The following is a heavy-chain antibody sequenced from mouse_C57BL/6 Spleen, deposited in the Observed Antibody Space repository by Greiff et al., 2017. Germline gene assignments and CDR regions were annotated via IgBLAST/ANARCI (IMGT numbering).Heavy chain of an antibody. CDR2: IRSKSSNYAT. CDR3: VRGGVYYYGSSYGGTFFDY. Sequence: EVKVVESGGGLVQPKGSLKLSCAASGFTFNTYAMHWVRQAPGKGLEWVARIRSKSSNYATYYADSVKDRFTISRDDSQSMLYLQMNNLKTEDTAMYYCVRGGVYYYGSSYGGTFFDYWGQGTTLTVSS. D-gene: IGHD1-1*01. J-gene: IGHJ2*01. CDR1: GFTFNTYA. V-gene: IGHV10-3*01.